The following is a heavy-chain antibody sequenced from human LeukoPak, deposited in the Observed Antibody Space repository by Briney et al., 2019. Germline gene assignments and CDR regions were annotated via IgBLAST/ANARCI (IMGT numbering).Heavy chain of an antibody. CDR1: GFTFSSYA. V-gene: IGHV3-23*01. D-gene: IGHD1-14*01. CDR2: ISGSGGRT. J-gene: IGHJ4*02. CDR3: AKHRPPLVREPYREDFDY. Sequence: PGGSLRLSCAASGFTFSSYAMSWVRQAPGKGLESVSGISGSGGRTYYADSVKGRFTISRDNSKSTLYLQMDSLRAEDTAVYYCAKHRPPLVREPYREDFDYWGQGTLVTVSS.